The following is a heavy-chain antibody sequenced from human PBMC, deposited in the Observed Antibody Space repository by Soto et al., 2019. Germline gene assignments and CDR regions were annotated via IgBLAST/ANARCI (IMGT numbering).Heavy chain of an antibody. CDR2: IYYSGST. Sequence: QLQLQESGPGLVKPSETLSLTCTVSGGSISSSSYYWGWIRQPPGKGLEWIGSIYYSGSTYYNPSLKSRVTLSVDTSKNQFSLKLSSVTAADTAVYYCARQRWFGELHYFDYWGQGTLVTVSS. CDR1: GGSISSSSYY. J-gene: IGHJ4*02. CDR3: ARQRWFGELHYFDY. D-gene: IGHD3-10*01. V-gene: IGHV4-39*01.